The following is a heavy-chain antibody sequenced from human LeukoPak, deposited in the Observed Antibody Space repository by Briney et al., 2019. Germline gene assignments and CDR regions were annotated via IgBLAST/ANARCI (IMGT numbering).Heavy chain of an antibody. CDR2: IRSRANGYTT. CDR1: GFTFTTFA. J-gene: IGHJ3*02. CDR3: VRLGGGDAFDI. V-gene: IGHV3-73*01. D-gene: IGHD2-15*01. Sequence: WGSLRLSCAASGFTFTTFAMHWVRQASGKGLEWVGRIRSRANGYTTAYGASVKGRFTISRDDSKRSAFVQMNSLKSEDSAVYYCVRLGGGDAFDIWGPGTRVTVSS.